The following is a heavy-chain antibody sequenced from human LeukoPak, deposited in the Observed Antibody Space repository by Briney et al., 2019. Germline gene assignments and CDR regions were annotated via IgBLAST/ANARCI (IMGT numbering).Heavy chain of an antibody. CDR2: ITAYNDNT. CDR1: GYTFTSYG. Sequence: GPSVKLSCAASGYTFTSYGISWVRQAPGQGLEWMGCITAYNDNTNYAQKLQGRVTMTTDTSTSTAYMELRSLRSDDTAVYYCARALLWFGEPSHIDYWGQGTLVTASS. J-gene: IGHJ4*02. D-gene: IGHD3-10*01. V-gene: IGHV1-18*01. CDR3: ARALLWFGEPSHIDY.